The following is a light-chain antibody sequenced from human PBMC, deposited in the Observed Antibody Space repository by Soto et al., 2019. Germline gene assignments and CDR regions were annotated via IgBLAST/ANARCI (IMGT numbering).Light chain of an antibody. CDR3: PQSYSAPLT. CDR2: AAS. CDR1: QNINWY. J-gene: IGKJ4*01. V-gene: IGKV1-39*01. Sequence: DTQMTQSPPSLSASVGDKVTITCRASQNINWYLSWYQQGPGKAPKLLIYAASTLQSGVPTRFSGSGSGTDFNFTIAGLQPEDLATFDCPQSYSAPLTFGGGTKVEIK.